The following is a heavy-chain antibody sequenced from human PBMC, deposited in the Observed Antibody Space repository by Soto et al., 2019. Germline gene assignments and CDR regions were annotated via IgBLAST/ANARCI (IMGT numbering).Heavy chain of an antibody. J-gene: IGHJ3*02. CDR2: IYYSGST. Sequence: SEILSLTCTVSGGSISSYYLSWIRQPPGKGLEWIGYIYYSGSTNYNPSLKSRVTISVDTSKNQFSLKLSSVTAADTAVYYCARRYGSAFDIWGQGTMVTVSS. CDR3: ARRYGSAFDI. V-gene: IGHV4-59*01. CDR1: GGSISSYY. D-gene: IGHD3-10*01.